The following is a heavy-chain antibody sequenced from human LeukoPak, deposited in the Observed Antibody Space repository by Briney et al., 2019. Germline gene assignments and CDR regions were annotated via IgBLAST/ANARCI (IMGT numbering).Heavy chain of an antibody. D-gene: IGHD3-22*01. J-gene: IGHJ4*02. Sequence: PSETLSLTCVVSGGSISSGVYSWSWIRQPPGKGLEWIGYIYHSETTYYNPSLQSRVTISVNRSKNRFSLKLTSVTAADTAVCYCARSRTAYYRYFDSWGQGTLVTVSS. CDR3: ARSRTAYYRYFDS. CDR1: GGSISSGVYS. CDR2: IYHSETT. V-gene: IGHV4-30-2*01.